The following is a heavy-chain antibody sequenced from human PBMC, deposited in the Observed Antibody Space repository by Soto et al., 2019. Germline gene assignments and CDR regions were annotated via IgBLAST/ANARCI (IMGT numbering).Heavy chain of an antibody. V-gene: IGHV4-59*01. CDR3: ARDLWNSYYYYYYGMDV. D-gene: IGHD1-7*01. CDR1: GGSISSYY. J-gene: IGHJ6*02. CDR2: IYYSGST. Sequence: PSETLSLTCTVSGGSISSYYWSWIRQPPGKGLERIGYIYYSGSTNYNPSLKSRVTISVDTSKNQFSLKLSSVTAADTAVYYCARDLWNSYYYYYYGMDVWGQGTTVTVSS.